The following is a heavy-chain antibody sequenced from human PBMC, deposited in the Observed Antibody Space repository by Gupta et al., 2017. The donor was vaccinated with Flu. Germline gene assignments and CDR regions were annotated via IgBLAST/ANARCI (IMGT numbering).Heavy chain of an antibody. V-gene: IGHV4-39*01. J-gene: IGHJ5*02. CDR2: IKYSGST. Sequence: WIGNIKYSGSTYYNPSLKSRVTISVDTSKNQFSLKLGSVTAADTAIYYCARHKSSYESSGPPGWFDPWGQGTLVTVSS. D-gene: IGHD3-22*01. CDR3: ARHKSSYESSGPPGWFDP.